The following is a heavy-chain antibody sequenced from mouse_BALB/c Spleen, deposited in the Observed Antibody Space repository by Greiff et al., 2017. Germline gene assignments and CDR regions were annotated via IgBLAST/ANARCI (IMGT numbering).Heavy chain of an antibody. Sequence: DLVKPGASVKLSCTASGYTFTSYWINWIKQRPGQGLEWIGRIAPGSGSTYYNEMFKGKATLTVDTSSSTAYIQLSSLSSEDAAGYFCARNYRYDDGGFDYWGQGTTLTVSS. CDR3: ARNYRYDDGGFDY. CDR2: IAPGSGST. D-gene: IGHD2-14*01. CDR1: GYTFTSYW. V-gene: IGHV1S41*01. J-gene: IGHJ2*01.